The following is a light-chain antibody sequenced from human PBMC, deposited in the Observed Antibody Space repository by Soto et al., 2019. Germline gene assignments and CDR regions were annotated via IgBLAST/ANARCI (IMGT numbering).Light chain of an antibody. V-gene: IGKV3-15*01. CDR3: QNSDTCPYA. Sequence: DIVMTQSPATLSVSLGERATLTCRASQSVSSNLAWYQQKPGQAPRLLIYGASTRDTDIPARFSGSESGTEFTLTISRLQSEDFATYYCQNSDTCPYAFGQGTKLEIK. J-gene: IGKJ2*01. CDR1: QSVSSN. CDR2: GAS.